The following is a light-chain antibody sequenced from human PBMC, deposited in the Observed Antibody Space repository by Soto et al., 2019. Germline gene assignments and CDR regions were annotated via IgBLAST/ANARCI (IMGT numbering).Light chain of an antibody. V-gene: IGKV3-15*01. CDR1: QSVNRN. CDR3: QQYNNWPLT. J-gene: IGKJ4*01. Sequence: EIVMTQSPATLSVSPGERASLSCRASQSVNRNLAWYQQKPGQAPRLLIFGPSTRATGVPGRFSGTGSGTEFTLTISSLQSEDFAVYYCQQYNNWPLTFGGGTKVDIK. CDR2: GPS.